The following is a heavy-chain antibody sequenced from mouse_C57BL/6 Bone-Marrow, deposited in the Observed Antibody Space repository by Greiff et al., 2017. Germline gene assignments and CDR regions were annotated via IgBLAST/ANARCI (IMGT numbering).Heavy chain of an antibody. D-gene: IGHD1-1*01. CDR3: ARLELDGSSGDWYFDV. CDR1: GYTFTSYD. Sequence: QVQLQQSGPELVKPGASVKLSCKASGYTFTSYDINWVKQRPGQGLEWIGWIYPRDGSTKYNEKFKGKATLTVDTSSSTAYMELHSLTSEDSAVYFCARLELDGSSGDWYFDVWGTGTTVTVSS. V-gene: IGHV1-85*01. CDR2: IYPRDGST. J-gene: IGHJ1*03.